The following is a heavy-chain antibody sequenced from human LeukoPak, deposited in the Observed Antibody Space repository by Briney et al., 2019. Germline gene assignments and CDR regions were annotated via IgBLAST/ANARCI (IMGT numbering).Heavy chain of an antibody. CDR2: ISGSGGST. CDR3: AKGAAVVRGVISGYYFDY. D-gene: IGHD3-10*01. Sequence: GGSLRLSCAASGFTFSSYGMSWVRQAPGKGLEWVSAISGSGGSTYYADSVKGRFTISRDNSKNTLYLQMNSLRAEDTAVYYCAKGAAVVRGVISGYYFDYWGQGTLVTVSS. V-gene: IGHV3-23*01. CDR1: GFTFSSYG. J-gene: IGHJ4*02.